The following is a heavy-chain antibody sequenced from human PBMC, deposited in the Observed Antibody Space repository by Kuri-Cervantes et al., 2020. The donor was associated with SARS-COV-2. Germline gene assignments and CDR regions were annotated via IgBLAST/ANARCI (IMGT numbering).Heavy chain of an antibody. CDR1: GFTVSSNY. CDR3: ARAGYDFWRGYPNYYYYGMDV. CDR2: IYSGGST. J-gene: IGHJ6*02. V-gene: IGHV3-53*01. Sequence: LSLTCAASGFTVSSNYMSWVRQAPGKGLEWVSVIYSGGSTYYADSVKGRFTISRDNSKNTLYFQMNSLRAADTAVYYCARAGYDFWRGYPNYYYYGMDVWGQGTTVTVSS. D-gene: IGHD3-3*01.